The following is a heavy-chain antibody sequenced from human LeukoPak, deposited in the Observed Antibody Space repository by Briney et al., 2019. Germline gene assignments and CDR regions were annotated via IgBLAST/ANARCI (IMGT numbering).Heavy chain of an antibody. CDR2: IYWNDDK. D-gene: IGHD5-12*01. Sequence: SGPTLFHPNPPLTLTFSLHGFSLGTRGVGGGWIRQPPGKALEGHSLIYWNDDKRYRPSLKSRLTITKDTSKNQVVLTMTNMYPVDTATYYCAHARAYSGYDFDYWGQGNLVTVSS. J-gene: IGHJ4*02. CDR1: GFSLGTRGVG. V-gene: IGHV2-5*01. CDR3: AHARAYSGYDFDY.